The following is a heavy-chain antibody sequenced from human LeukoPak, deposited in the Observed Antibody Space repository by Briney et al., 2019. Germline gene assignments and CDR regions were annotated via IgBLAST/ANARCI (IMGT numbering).Heavy chain of an antibody. CDR1: GGTFSSYA. D-gene: IGHD3-16*01. Sequence: SVKVSCKASGGTFSSYAISWVRQAPGQGLEWMGGIIPIFGTANYAQKFQGRVTITTDESTSTAYMELSSLRSEDTAVYYCARAVPGDYYFDYWGQGTLVTVSS. CDR2: IIPIFGTA. J-gene: IGHJ4*02. CDR3: ARAVPGDYYFDY. V-gene: IGHV1-69*05.